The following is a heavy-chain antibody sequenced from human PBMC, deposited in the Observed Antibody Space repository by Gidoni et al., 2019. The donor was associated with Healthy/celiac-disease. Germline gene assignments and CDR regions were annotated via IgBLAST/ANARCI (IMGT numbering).Heavy chain of an antibody. CDR1: GSTFGDSA. CDR3: TRDKAATVTTLSYYYYYGMDV. D-gene: IGHD4-17*01. J-gene: IGHJ6*02. CDR2: IRSKAYGGTT. V-gene: IGHV3-49*03. Sequence: EVQLVESGGGLVQPGRSRRLSCTAPGSTFGDSAMRWFRQAPGKGLEWVGFIRSKAYGGTTEYAASVKGRFTISRDDSKSIAYLQMNSLKTEDTAVYYCTRDKAATVTTLSYYYYYGMDVWGQGTTVTVSS.